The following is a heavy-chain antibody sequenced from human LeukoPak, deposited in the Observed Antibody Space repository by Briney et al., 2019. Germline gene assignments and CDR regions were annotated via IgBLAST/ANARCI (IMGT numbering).Heavy chain of an antibody. CDR3: ARDWGAYYHFFDY. CDR1: GFSMSVFW. CDR2: IKPDGSER. D-gene: IGHD3-22*01. Sequence: GGSLRLSCEASGFSMSVFWMSWVRQAPGKGLEWVGNIKPDGSERNYVDSVKGRFTISRDNAKKSLYLQMSSLRAEDTAVYYCARDWGAYYHFFDYWGQGTLVTVSS. J-gene: IGHJ4*02. V-gene: IGHV3-7*01.